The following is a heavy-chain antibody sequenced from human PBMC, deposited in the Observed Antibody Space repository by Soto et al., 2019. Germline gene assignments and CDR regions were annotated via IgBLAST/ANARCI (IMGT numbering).Heavy chain of an antibody. CDR3: ARVPYYYDSSGYSYWYFDL. V-gene: IGHV3-7*03. D-gene: IGHD3-22*01. J-gene: IGHJ2*01. CDR1: GFTFSSYW. CDR2: IKQDGSEK. Sequence: EVQLVESGGGLVQPGGSLRLSCAASGFTFSSYWMSWVRQAPGKGLEWVANIKQDGSEKYYVDSVKGRFTISRDNAKNSLYLQMNSLRAEDTAVYYCARVPYYYDSSGYSYWYFDLWGRGTLVTVSS.